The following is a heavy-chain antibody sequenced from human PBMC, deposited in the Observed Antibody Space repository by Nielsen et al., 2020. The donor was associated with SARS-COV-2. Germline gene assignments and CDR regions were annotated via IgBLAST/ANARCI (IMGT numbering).Heavy chain of an antibody. V-gene: IGHV4-61*01. CDR3: ARDYFGDYLDGFDV. D-gene: IGHD4-17*01. CDR2: INDSGST. J-gene: IGHJ3*01. Sequence: SETLSLTCTVSGGSISSSSYYWTWIRQPPGKGLEWIGYINDSGSTNYSPSLKSRVTFSVDTSKNQFSLKLSSVTPADTAVYYCARDYFGDYLDGFDVWGQGTMVTVSS. CDR1: GGSISSSSYY.